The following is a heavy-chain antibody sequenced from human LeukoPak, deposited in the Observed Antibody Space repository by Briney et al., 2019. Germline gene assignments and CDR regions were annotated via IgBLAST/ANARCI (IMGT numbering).Heavy chain of an antibody. CDR2: IYTNENT. D-gene: IGHD6-13*01. V-gene: IGHV4-4*07. CDR3: ARAAAAAGGQYFDN. J-gene: IGHJ4*02. Sequence: PSETLSLICTVSGGSISTYYWSWIRQPAGKGLEWIGRIYTNENTNYNPSLRSRVTMSVDTSKNQFSLKLNSVTAADTAAYYCARAAAAAGGQYFDNWGQGTLVAVSS. CDR1: GGSISTYY.